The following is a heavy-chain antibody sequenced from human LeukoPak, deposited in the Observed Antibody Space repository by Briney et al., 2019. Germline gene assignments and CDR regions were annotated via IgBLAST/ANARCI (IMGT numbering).Heavy chain of an antibody. V-gene: IGHV3-21*01. J-gene: IGHJ6*02. Sequence: GGSLRFSCAASGFTFSSYSMNWVRQAPGRGLEWVSSISSSSSYIYYADSVKGRFTISRDNAKNSLYLQLNSLRAEDTAVYYCARGVGEEPYYYYGMDVWGQGTTVTVSS. D-gene: IGHD3-16*01. CDR3: ARGVGEEPYYYYGMDV. CDR2: ISSSSSYI. CDR1: GFTFSSYS.